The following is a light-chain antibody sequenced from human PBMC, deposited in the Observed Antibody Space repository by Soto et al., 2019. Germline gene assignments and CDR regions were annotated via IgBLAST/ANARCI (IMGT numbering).Light chain of an antibody. J-gene: IGKJ1*01. CDR1: QDITNY. CDR2: DAS. V-gene: IGKV1-33*01. CDR3: QHYNSYSEA. Sequence: DIQMTQSPSSLSASAGDRVTITCQASQDITNYLNWYQQKPGKAPKLLISDASKLEPGVPSRFSGSGSGTEFTLTISSLQPDDFATYYCQHYNSYSEAFGQGTKVELK.